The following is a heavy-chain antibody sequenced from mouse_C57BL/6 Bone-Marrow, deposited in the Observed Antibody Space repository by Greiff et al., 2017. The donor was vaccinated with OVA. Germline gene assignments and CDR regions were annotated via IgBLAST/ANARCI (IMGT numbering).Heavy chain of an antibody. Sequence: QVQLQQPGAELVKPGASVTLSCKASGYTFTSYGVQWVKQRPGQGLEWIGEIDPSDSYTNYNQKFKGKATLTVDTSSSTAYMQLSSLTSEDSAVYYCASADYYGSSSFADWGQGTLVTVSA. D-gene: IGHD1-1*01. V-gene: IGHV1-50*01. CDR2: IDPSDSYT. CDR1: GYTFTSYG. CDR3: ASADYYGSSSFAD. J-gene: IGHJ3*01.